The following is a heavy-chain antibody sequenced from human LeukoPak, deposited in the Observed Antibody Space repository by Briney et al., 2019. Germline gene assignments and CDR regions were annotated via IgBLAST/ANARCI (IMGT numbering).Heavy chain of an antibody. V-gene: IGHV3-53*01. CDR2: IYSGGRT. D-gene: IGHD3-3*01. CDR1: GFTVSTNY. Sequence: GSLRLSCAASGFTVSTNYMSWVRQAPGKGLEWVSVIYSGGRTYYADSVKGRFTISRDNSKNTVYVQTNSLRAEDTAVYYCAREAPFGSFDYWGQGTLVTVSS. J-gene: IGHJ4*02. CDR3: AREAPFGSFDY.